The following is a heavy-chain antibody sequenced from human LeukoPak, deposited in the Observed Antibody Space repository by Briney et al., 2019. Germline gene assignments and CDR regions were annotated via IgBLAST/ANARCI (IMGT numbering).Heavy chain of an antibody. CDR3: ASLPGRTLGATKD. CDR1: GFTFSSYE. D-gene: IGHD1-26*01. J-gene: IGHJ4*02. V-gene: IGHV3-48*03. CDR2: ISSRGSTI. Sequence: PGGSLRLSCAASGFTFSSYEMNWVRQAPGKGLEWVSYISSRGSTIYYADSVKGRFTISRDNAKNSLYLQMNSLRAEGTAVYYCASLPGRTLGATKDWGQGTLVTVSS.